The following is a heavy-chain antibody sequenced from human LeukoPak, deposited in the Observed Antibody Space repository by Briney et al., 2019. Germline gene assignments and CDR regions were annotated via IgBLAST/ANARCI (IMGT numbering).Heavy chain of an antibody. J-gene: IGHJ6*03. V-gene: IGHV3-30*04. CDR2: ISYDGSNK. D-gene: IGHD3-10*01. CDR1: GFTFSSYA. CDR3: ARRRTMVRGVISYYYYYMDV. Sequence: PGGSLRLSCAASGFTFSSYAMHWVRQAPGKGLEWVAVISYDGSNKYYADSVKGRFTISRDNSKNTLYLQMNSLRAEDTAVYYCARRRTMVRGVISYYYYYMDVWGKGTTVTISS.